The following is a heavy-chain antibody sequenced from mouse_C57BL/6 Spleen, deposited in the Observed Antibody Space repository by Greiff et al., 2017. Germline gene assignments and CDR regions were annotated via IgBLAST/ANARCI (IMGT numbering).Heavy chain of an antibody. J-gene: IGHJ2*01. Sequence: VQLQQPGAELVKPGASVKVSCKACGYTFTSYWTHWVKQRPGQGLEWIGRIHHSDSDTNYNQKFKGKATLTVDQSSSTDYMQLSSLKSEDAAVYYCAIVNYYGLWGQGTTLTVSS. D-gene: IGHD1-2*01. CDR3: AIVNYYGL. V-gene: IGHV1-74*01. CDR1: GYTFTSYW. CDR2: IHHSDSDT.